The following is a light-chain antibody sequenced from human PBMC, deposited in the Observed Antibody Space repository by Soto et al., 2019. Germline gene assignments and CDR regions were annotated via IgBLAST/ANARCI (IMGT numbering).Light chain of an antibody. CDR3: NSYTSSNTYV. CDR2: EVS. CDR1: SSDVGSYNR. V-gene: IGLV2-18*02. Sequence: SALTQPPSVSGPPGQSVTISCTGTSSDVGSYNRVSWYQQPPGTAPKLMIYEVSNRPSGVPDRFSGSKSGNTASLTISGLQPEDEADYYCNSYTSSNTYVFGTGTKVTVL. J-gene: IGLJ1*01.